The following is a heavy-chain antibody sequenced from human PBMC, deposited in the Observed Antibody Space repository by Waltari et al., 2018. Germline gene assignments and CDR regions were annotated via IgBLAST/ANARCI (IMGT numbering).Heavy chain of an antibody. J-gene: IGHJ5*02. Sequence: QVQLQESGPGLVKPSQTLSLTCTVSGGSISSGSYHWSWIRQPAGKGLEWIGRIYTSGSTNYNPSLKSRVTISVDTSKNQFSLKLSSVTAADTAVYYCAREPPPSGPVYNWFDPWGQGTLVTVSS. CDR3: AREPPPSGPVYNWFDP. V-gene: IGHV4-61*02. D-gene: IGHD2-15*01. CDR2: IYTSGST. CDR1: GGSISSGSYH.